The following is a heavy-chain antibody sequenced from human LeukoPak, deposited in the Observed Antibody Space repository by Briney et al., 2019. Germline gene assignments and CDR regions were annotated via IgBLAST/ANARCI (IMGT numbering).Heavy chain of an antibody. CDR2: IYPGDSDT. V-gene: IGHV5-51*01. D-gene: IGHD2-2*02. Sequence: GESLKISCKGSGYEFSTYWIAWVRQMPGKGLEWMGIIYPGDSDTRYSPSFQGQVTISADKSISTAYLQWSSLKASDTAMYYCARQGVAHYLYCSSTSCYTHWFDPWGQGTLVTVSS. CDR1: GYEFSTYW. J-gene: IGHJ5*02. CDR3: ARQGVAHYLYCSSTSCYTHWFDP.